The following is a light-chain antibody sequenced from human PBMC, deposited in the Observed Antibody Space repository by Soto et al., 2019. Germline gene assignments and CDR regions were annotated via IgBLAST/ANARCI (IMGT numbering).Light chain of an antibody. CDR2: TND. CDR3: VAWDDGLSGWV. J-gene: IGLJ3*02. CDR1: SSKIGSNY. Sequence: QSALTQPPSASGTPGQRVAISCSGSSSKIGSNYVYWYQQLPGTAPKLLIYTNDQRPSGVPDRFSGSRSGTSASLAISGLRSEDEADYYCVAWDDGLSGWVFGGGTKLTVL. V-gene: IGLV1-47*01.